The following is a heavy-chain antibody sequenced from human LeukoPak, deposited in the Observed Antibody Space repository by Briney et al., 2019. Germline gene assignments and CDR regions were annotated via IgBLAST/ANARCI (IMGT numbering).Heavy chain of an antibody. V-gene: IGHV4-59*12. D-gene: IGHD3-3*01. Sequence: SETLSLTCTVSGGSISSYYWSWIRQPPGKGLEWIGYIYYSGSTNYNPSLKSRVTISVDTSKNQFSLKLSSVTAADTAVHYCARVKLLRFLEWSPDYWGQGTLVTVSS. CDR3: ARVKLLRFLEWSPDY. J-gene: IGHJ4*02. CDR2: IYYSGST. CDR1: GGSISSYY.